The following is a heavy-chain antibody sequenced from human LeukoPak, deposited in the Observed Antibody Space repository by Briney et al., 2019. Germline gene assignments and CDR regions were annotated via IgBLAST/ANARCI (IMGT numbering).Heavy chain of an antibody. CDR1: GFTFSSYA. CDR2: ISSSSSYI. J-gene: IGHJ4*02. Sequence: TGGSLRLSCAASGFTFSSYAMSWVRQAPGKGLEWVSSISSSSSYIYYADSVKGRFTISRDNAKNSLYLQMNSLRAEDTAVYYCAREVTDYYDSSGYSPFDYWGQGTLVTVSS. V-gene: IGHV3-21*01. CDR3: AREVTDYYDSSGYSPFDY. D-gene: IGHD3-22*01.